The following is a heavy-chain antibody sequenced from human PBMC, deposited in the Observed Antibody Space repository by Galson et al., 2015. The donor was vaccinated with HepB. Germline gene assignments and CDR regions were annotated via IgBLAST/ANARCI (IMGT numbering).Heavy chain of an antibody. Sequence: QSGAEVKKPGESLKISCKGSGYTFTNYWIGWVRQLPGKGLECMGIIYGDDSGIRYSPSFQGQVTMSVDKSISTAYLQWSSLKASDTAMYFCARMYGDYEKIDFWGQGTLVTVSS. CDR2: IYGDDSGI. CDR1: GYTFTNYW. CDR3: ARMYGDYEKIDF. J-gene: IGHJ4*02. D-gene: IGHD4-17*01. V-gene: IGHV5-51*03.